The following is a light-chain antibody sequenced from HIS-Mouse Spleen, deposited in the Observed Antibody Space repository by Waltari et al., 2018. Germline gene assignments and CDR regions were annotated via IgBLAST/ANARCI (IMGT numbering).Light chain of an antibody. CDR3: YSTDSSGNHRV. J-gene: IGLJ2*01. Sequence: SYELTQPPSVSVSPGQTARITCSGDALPKKYAYWYQQKSGQAPVLVIYEDSKRPCGIPERFDGSSSGTMATLTISGAQVEDEADYYCYSTDSSGNHRVFGGGTKLTVL. CDR2: EDS. V-gene: IGLV3-10*01. CDR1: ALPKKY.